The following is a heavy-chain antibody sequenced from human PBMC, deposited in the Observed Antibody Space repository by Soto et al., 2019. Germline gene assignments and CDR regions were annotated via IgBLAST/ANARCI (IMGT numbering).Heavy chain of an antibody. CDR3: ARPKSGSYLLPDMYFDY. CDR1: GYTFTSYG. V-gene: IGHV1-18*04. J-gene: IGHJ4*02. Sequence: GASVKVSCKASGYTFTSYGISWVRQAPGQGLEWMGWISAYNGNTNYAQKLQGRVTMTTDTSTSTAYMELRSLRSDDTAVYYCARPKSGSYLLPDMYFDYWGQGTLVTVSS. D-gene: IGHD1-26*01. CDR2: ISAYNGNT.